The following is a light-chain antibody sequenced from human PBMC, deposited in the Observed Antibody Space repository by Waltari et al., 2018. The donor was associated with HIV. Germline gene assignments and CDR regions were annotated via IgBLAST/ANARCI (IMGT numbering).Light chain of an antibody. J-gene: IGKJ1*01. CDR2: KAS. CDR3: QQYDTSSPT. CDR1: QSIGSW. V-gene: IGKV1-5*03. Sequence: DIQMTQFHSSLSASTGDRVTITCRASQSIGSWLAWYQQKPGKAPKLLIYKASDLESGVPSRFSGRGSGTEFTLTISSLQPDDSATYYCQQYDTSSPTFGQGTKVEVK.